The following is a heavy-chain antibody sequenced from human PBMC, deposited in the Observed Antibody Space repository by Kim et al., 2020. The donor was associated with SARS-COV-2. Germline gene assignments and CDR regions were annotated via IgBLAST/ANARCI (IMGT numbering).Heavy chain of an antibody. CDR1: GFTFSSYA. CDR2: ISYDGSNK. J-gene: IGHJ6*02. D-gene: IGHD2-2*01. CDR3: ARDSDCSSTNCPISYYYYYGMDG. Sequence: GGSLRLSCAASGFTFSSYAMHWVRQAPGKGLEWVAVISYDGSNKYYADSVKGRFTISRDNSKNTLYLQMNSLRAEDTAVYYCARDSDCSSTNCPISYYYYYGMDGWGQATTVTVSS. V-gene: IGHV3-30*04.